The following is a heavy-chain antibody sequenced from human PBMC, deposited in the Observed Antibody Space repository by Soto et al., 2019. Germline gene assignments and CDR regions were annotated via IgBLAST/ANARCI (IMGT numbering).Heavy chain of an antibody. J-gene: IGHJ4*02. V-gene: IGHV4-34*01. CDR1: GGSFSGYY. CDR2: INHSGST. CDR3: ARFREFLNYVDLDDY. D-gene: IGHD3-10*01. Sequence: QVQLQQWGAGLLKPSETLSLTCAVYGGSFSGYYWSWIRQPPGKGLEWIGEINHSGSTNYNPSLKSRVTISVDTSKNQFSLKLSSVTAADTAVYYCARFREFLNYVDLDDYWGQGTLVTVSS.